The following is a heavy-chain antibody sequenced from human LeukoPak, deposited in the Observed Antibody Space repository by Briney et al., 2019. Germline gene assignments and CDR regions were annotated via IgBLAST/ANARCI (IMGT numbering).Heavy chain of an antibody. CDR2: IKQDGSEK. J-gene: IGHJ4*02. V-gene: IGHV3-7*01. CDR3: AREVYDILTNYYRRGLILDS. D-gene: IGHD3-9*01. Sequence: PGGSLRLSRAASGFTFSSYEMNWVRQAPGKGLEWVANIKQDGSEKYYVDSVKGRFTISRDNAKNSLYLQMNSLRAEDTAVYYCAREVYDILTNYYRRGLILDSWGQGTLVTVSS. CDR1: GFTFSSYE.